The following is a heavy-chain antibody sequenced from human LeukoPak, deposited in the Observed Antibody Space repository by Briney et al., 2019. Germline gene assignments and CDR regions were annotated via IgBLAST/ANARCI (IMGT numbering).Heavy chain of an antibody. Sequence: SETLSLTCTVSGGSISSSSYYWGWIRQPPGKGLEWIGSIYYSGNTYYNPSLKSRVTISVDTSKNQFSLKLSSVTAADTAVYYCARSSPVPRGQQLVPSPEYWGQGILVTVSS. CDR1: GGSISSSSYY. J-gene: IGHJ4*02. CDR2: IYYSGNT. D-gene: IGHD6-13*01. V-gene: IGHV4-39*01. CDR3: ARSSPVPRGQQLVPSPEY.